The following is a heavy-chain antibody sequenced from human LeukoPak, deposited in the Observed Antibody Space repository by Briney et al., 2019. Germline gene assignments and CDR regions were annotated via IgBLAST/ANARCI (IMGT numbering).Heavy chain of an antibody. V-gene: IGHV1-8*01. J-gene: IGHJ4*02. CDR3: ARVKGTMDDFWSGYLQVLDY. Sequence: ASVKVSCKASGYTFTRYDINWVRQSTGQGLEWMGWMNPNSGNTGYVQKFQGRVTMTRNTSISTAYMELSSLRSEDTAVYYCARVKGTMDDFWSGYLQVLDYWGQGTLVTVSS. CDR1: GYTFTRYD. CDR2: MNPNSGNT. D-gene: IGHD3-3*01.